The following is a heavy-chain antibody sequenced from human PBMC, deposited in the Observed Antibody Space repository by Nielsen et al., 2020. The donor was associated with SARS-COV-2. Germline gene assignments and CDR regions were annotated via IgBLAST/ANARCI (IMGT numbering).Heavy chain of an antibody. J-gene: IGHJ4*02. CDR3: AKDVVTYFDY. D-gene: IGHD2-21*02. CDR2: IKQDGSEK. CDR1: GFTFSNYW. Sequence: GGSLRLSCAASGFTFSNYWMSWVRQAPGKGLEWVANIKQDGSEKYYVDSVKGRFTISRDNSKNTLYLQMNSLRAEDTAVYYCAKDVVTYFDYWGQGTLVTVSS. V-gene: IGHV3-7*01.